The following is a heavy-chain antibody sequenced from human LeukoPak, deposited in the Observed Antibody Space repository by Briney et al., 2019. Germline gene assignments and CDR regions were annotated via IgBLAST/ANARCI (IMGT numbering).Heavy chain of an antibody. Sequence: GGSLRLSCAASGFTFSSYAMHWVRQAPGKRLEWVAVISYDGSNKYYADSVKGRFTISRDNSKNTLYLQMNSLRAEDTAVYYCASTMITAFDIWGQGTMVTVSS. D-gene: IGHD3-22*01. J-gene: IGHJ3*02. CDR1: GFTFSSYA. CDR2: ISYDGSNK. V-gene: IGHV3-30-3*01. CDR3: ASTMITAFDI.